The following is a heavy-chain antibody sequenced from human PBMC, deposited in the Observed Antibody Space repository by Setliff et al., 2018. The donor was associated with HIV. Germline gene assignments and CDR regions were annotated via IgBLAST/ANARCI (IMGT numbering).Heavy chain of an antibody. CDR3: ARERDSSGYQFDP. CDR2: INAGNGNT. J-gene: IGHJ5*02. CDR1: GYTFTNYA. Sequence: APVKVSCKTSGYTFTNYAIQWARQAPGQGLQWMGWINAGNGNTKYSQEFQGRVTITRDTSASTAYMELSSLRFEDMAVYYCARERDSSGYQFDPWGQGTLVTVSS. D-gene: IGHD3-22*01. V-gene: IGHV1-3*03.